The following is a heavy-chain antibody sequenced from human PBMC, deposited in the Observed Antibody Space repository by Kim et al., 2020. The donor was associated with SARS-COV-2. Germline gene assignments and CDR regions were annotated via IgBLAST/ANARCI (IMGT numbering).Heavy chain of an antibody. J-gene: IGHJ5*02. Sequence: SETLSLTCAVYSGSFSGYYWSWIRQPPGKGLEWIGEINHSGSTNYNPSLKSRVTISVDTSKNQFSLKLSSVTAADTAVYYCARGRYSSSWYGPRNWFDP. V-gene: IGHV4-34*01. D-gene: IGHD6-13*01. CDR3: ARGRYSSSWYGPRNWFDP. CDR1: SGSFSGYY. CDR2: INHSGST.